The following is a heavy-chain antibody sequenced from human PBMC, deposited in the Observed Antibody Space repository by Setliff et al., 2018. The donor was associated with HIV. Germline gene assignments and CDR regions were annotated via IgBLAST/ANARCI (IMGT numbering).Heavy chain of an antibody. CDR1: GYSFSGYY. J-gene: IGHJ4*02. CDR2: INPNNGGT. CDR3: ARQPPPGDYADY. D-gene: IGHD4-17*01. Sequence: ASVKVSCKASGYSFSGYYMHWVRQAPGQGLEWMGWINPNNGGTSYAQKFQGRVTMTRDTSISTVYMELSRLRSDDTAVYYCARQPPPGDYADYWGQGTLVTVSS. V-gene: IGHV1-2*02.